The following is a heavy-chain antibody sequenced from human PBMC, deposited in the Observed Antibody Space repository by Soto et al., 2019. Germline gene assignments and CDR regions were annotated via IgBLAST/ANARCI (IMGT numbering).Heavy chain of an antibody. V-gene: IGHV1-18*04. D-gene: IGHD1-7*01. CDR1: GYTFTSYG. CDR3: ARDRRITGTTHWFDP. Sequence: ASVKVSFKASGYTFTSYGISWVRQAPGQGLEWMGWISAYNGNTNYAQKLQGRVTMTTDTSTSTAYMELRSLRSDDTAVYYCARDRRITGTTHWFDPWGQGTLVTVSS. CDR2: ISAYNGNT. J-gene: IGHJ5*02.